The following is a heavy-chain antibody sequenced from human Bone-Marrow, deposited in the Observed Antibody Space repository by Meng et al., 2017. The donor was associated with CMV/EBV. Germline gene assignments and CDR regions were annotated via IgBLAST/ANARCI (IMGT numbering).Heavy chain of an antibody. CDR3: ARDLGGDFWSGYYRGYYYGMDV. CDR2: ISSSGSTI. Sequence: GESLKISCAASGFTFSDYYMSWIRQAPGKGLEWASYISSSGSTIYYADSVKGRFTISRDNAKNSLYLQMNSLRAEDTAVYYCARDLGGDFWSGYYRGYYYGMDVWGQGTTVTVSS. J-gene: IGHJ6*02. CDR1: GFTFSDYY. V-gene: IGHV3-11*01. D-gene: IGHD3-3*01.